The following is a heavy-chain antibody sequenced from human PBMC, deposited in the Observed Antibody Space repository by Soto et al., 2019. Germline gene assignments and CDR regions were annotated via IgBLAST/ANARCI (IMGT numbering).Heavy chain of an antibody. CDR1: GFTVNNKY. V-gene: IGHV3-53*01. CDR2: IYSGDST. Sequence: GGSLTLSCAASGFTVNNKYMGWVRQAPGKGLEWVSLIYSGDSTYYTDSEKGRFTISRDNSRNTLYLQMSSLRAEDTAVYYCARDKSWGPGTLVTVSS. J-gene: IGHJ5*02. CDR3: ARDKS.